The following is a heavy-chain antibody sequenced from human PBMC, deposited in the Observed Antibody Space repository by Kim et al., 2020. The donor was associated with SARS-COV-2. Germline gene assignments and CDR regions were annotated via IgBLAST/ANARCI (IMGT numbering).Heavy chain of an antibody. J-gene: IGHJ6*02. CDR1: GFTFSNAW. CDR2: IKSKTDGGTT. D-gene: IGHD3-22*01. V-gene: IGHV3-15*01. Sequence: GGSLRLSCAASGFTFSNAWMSWVRQAPGKGLEWVGRIKSKTDGGTTDYAAPVKGRFTISRDDSKNTLYLQMNSLKTEDTAVYYCTTDGGVGYYDSSGYWVYYYCMDVWGQGTTVTVSS. CDR3: TTDGGVGYYDSSGYWVYYYCMDV.